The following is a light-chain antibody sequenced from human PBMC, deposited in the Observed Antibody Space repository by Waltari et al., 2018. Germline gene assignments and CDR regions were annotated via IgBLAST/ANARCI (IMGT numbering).Light chain of an antibody. CDR2: LGS. V-gene: IGKV2-28*01. Sequence: DIVITQSPLSLPVTPGEPASISCRSSQSLLHSNGYNYLDWYLQKPGQSPQLLIYLGSNRASGVPDRFSGSGSGTDFTLKISRVEAEDVGVYYCMQALQTRTFGQGTRLE. J-gene: IGKJ5*01. CDR3: MQALQTRT. CDR1: QSLLHSNGYNY.